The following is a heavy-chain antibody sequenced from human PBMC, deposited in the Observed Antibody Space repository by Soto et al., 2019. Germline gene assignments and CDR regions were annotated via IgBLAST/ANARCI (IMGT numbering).Heavy chain of an antibody. V-gene: IGHV4-4*07. D-gene: IGHD2-2*03. CDR1: GGSISTYY. CDR2: IDTSGNT. Sequence: SETLSLTCTVSGGSISTYYWSWIRQPAGKGLEWIGRIDTSGNTNYNPSLKSRVTMSVDTSKKQFSLKLTSVTAADTAVYYCATVGYCSSTSCQTRYYYYGMDVWGQGTTVTVSS. CDR3: ATVGYCSSTSCQTRYYYYGMDV. J-gene: IGHJ6*02.